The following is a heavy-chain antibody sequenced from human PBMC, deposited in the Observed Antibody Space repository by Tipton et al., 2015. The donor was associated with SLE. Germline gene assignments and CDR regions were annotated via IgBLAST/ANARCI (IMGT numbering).Heavy chain of an antibody. Sequence: SGFTFDYYAMHWVRQAPGKGLEWVAGISWTSGSIGYADSVKGRFTISRDNSRNTLYLQMNSLRAEDTAIYYCAKRGATYYYDSSGYDYFDYWGQGTQVTVSS. CDR1: GFTFDYYA. D-gene: IGHD3-22*01. V-gene: IGHV3-9*01. CDR3: AKRGATYYYDSSGYDYFDY. CDR2: ISWTSGSI. J-gene: IGHJ4*02.